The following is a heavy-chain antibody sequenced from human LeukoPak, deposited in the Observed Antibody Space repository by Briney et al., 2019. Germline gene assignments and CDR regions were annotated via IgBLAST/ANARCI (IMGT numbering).Heavy chain of an antibody. J-gene: IGHJ4*02. CDR2: INEGGSVI. D-gene: IGHD3-10*01. CDR3: VRDLSLTWTPGTYFDH. CDR1: GFTFSGYW. V-gene: IGHV3-74*01. Sequence: GGSLRLSCAASGFTFSGYWKHWVRQAPGKGLEWVSRINEGGSVISYADSVKGRFTISSENANHTVYLQMDSLSAEHTAVYYCVRDLSLTWTPGTYFDHWGQGTLVTVSS.